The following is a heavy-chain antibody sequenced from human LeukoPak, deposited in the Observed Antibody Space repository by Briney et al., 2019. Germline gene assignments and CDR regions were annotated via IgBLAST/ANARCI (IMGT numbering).Heavy chain of an antibody. CDR2: IYYSGTT. Sequence: PSETLSLTCTVSGGSISSYYWSWIRQLPGKGLEWIGYIYYSGTTNYNPSLKSRVTISVDTSKSQFSLKLSSVTAADTAVYYCARGVYIAAAQYAYWGQGTLVTVSS. CDR3: ARGVYIAAAQYAY. CDR1: GGSISSYY. D-gene: IGHD6-13*01. J-gene: IGHJ4*02. V-gene: IGHV4-59*01.